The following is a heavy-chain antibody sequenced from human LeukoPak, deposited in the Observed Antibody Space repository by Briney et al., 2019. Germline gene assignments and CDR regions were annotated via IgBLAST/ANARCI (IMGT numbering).Heavy chain of an antibody. J-gene: IGHJ4*02. Sequence: ASVKVSCKASGYTFTSYYMHWVRQAPGQGLEWMGIIDPSGGSTSYAQKFQGRVTMTRDMSTSTVYMELSSLRSEDTAVYYCARDPTMVRGHFDYWGQGTLVTVSS. CDR1: GYTFTSYY. V-gene: IGHV1-46*01. CDR2: IDPSGGST. D-gene: IGHD3-10*01. CDR3: ARDPTMVRGHFDY.